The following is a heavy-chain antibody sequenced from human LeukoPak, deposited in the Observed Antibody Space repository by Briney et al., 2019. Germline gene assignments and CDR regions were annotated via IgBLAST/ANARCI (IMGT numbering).Heavy chain of an antibody. D-gene: IGHD2-15*01. CDR3: ARDCSGGSCYREVYYYYGMDV. Sequence: GASVEVSCKSSGYTFTDYDINWVRQAPGQGLEWMGRIIPILDITNYAQKFQGRVTITADKSTSTAYMELSSLGSEDTAGYYCARDCSGGSCYREVYYYYGMDVWGQGTTVTVSS. CDR1: GYTFTDYD. V-gene: IGHV1-69*04. CDR2: IIPILDIT. J-gene: IGHJ6*02.